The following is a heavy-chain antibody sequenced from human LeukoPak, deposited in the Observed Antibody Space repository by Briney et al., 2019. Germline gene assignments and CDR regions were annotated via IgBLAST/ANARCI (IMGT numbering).Heavy chain of an antibody. CDR2: INPNGGGT. CDR3: ARERKITIFGVACDY. J-gene: IGHJ4*02. V-gene: IGHV1-2*06. Sequence: ASVKVSCKASGYTFTGYYMHWVRQAPGQGLEWMGRINPNGGGTNYAQKFQGRVTMTSDTSISTAYMELSRLRSDDTAVYYCARERKITIFGVACDYWGQGTLVTVSS. D-gene: IGHD3-3*01. CDR1: GYTFTGYY.